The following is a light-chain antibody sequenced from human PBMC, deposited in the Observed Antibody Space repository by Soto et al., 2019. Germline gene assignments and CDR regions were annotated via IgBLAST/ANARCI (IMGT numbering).Light chain of an antibody. CDR3: QQYNSYRT. J-gene: IGKJ1*01. V-gene: IGKV1-5*01. CDR1: QSISSW. Sequence: GDRVTITCRASQSISSWLAWYRQKPGKAPKLLIYDASSLESGVPSRFSGSGSGTEFTLTISSLQPDDFATYYCQQYNSYRTFGQGTKVEIK. CDR2: DAS.